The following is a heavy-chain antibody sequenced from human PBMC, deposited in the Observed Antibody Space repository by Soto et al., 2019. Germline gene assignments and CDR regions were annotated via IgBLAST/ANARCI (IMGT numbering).Heavy chain of an antibody. Sequence: QMQLQESGSGLVKPSQTLSLTCAVSGGSISSGGYSWSWIRQPPGKGLEWIGYIYHSGSTYYNPSLKRRVTISVDRSKNQFSLKLSSVPAAETAVYYCARESAADLRGFDYWGQGNLVTVSS. CDR3: ARESAADLRGFDY. J-gene: IGHJ4*02. D-gene: IGHD6-13*01. CDR2: IYHSGST. CDR1: GGSISSGGYS. V-gene: IGHV4-30-2*01.